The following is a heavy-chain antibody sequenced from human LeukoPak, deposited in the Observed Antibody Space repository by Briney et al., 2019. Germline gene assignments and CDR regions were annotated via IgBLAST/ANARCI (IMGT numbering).Heavy chain of an antibody. D-gene: IGHD1-20*01. Sequence: PGGSLRLSCTAPGFIVSSNYMSWVRQAPGKGLEWVSIFYSGGDTYYADSVKGRFTISRDHSKNTVYLQMNSLRAEDTAVYYCARDRDYNYGGFAYWGQGTLVTVSS. CDR2: FYSGGDT. CDR3: ARDRDYNYGGFAY. CDR1: GFIVSSNY. V-gene: IGHV3-53*01. J-gene: IGHJ4*02.